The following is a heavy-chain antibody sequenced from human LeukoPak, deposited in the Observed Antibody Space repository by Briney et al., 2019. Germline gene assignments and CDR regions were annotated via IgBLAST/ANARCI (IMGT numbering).Heavy chain of an antibody. Sequence: GGSLRLSCAASGFSFHYYAMHWVRQAPGKGLEWVAVISYDGTNEYYADSVKGRLTISRDNSKNTLYMQMNSLRAEDTAVYYCARDTSTVEPPSPYYFDYWGQGTLVTVSS. V-gene: IGHV3-30-3*01. CDR3: ARDTSTVEPPSPYYFDY. CDR2: ISYDGTNE. J-gene: IGHJ4*02. CDR1: GFSFHYYA. D-gene: IGHD4-17*01.